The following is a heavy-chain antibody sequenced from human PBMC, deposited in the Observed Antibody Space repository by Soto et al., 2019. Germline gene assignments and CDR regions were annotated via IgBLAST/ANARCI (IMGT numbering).Heavy chain of an antibody. D-gene: IGHD3-10*01. CDR2: INWNGDST. V-gene: IGHV3-20*04. J-gene: IGHJ2*01. CDR1: GFTFDDYG. CDR3: AREDLRGDWFFDL. Sequence: EVQLVESGGGVVRPGGSLRLSCAASGFTFDDYGMNWVRQAPWKGLEWVSGINWNGDSTGYADSVKGRFTISRDNAKNSLYLQMNRLRVEDTALYYCAREDLRGDWFFDLWGRGTLVTVSS.